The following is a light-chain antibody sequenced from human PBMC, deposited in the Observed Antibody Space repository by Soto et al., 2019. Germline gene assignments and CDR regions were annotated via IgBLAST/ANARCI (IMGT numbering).Light chain of an antibody. CDR3: QQYNSWPRT. CDR2: SAS. J-gene: IGKJ3*01. CDR1: HSVSSN. V-gene: IGKV3-15*01. Sequence: EIVMTQSPATLSVSPGERATLSCRASHSVSSNVAWYQQKPGQAPRLLIHSASTRATGISARSSGSGSGTECTLSISSLQSEDFAVYYCQQYNSWPRTFGHGTTVDF.